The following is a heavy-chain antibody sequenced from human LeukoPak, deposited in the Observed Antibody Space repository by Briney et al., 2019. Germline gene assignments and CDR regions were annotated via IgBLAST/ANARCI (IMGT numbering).Heavy chain of an antibody. D-gene: IGHD3-22*01. J-gene: IGHJ4*02. Sequence: PSQTLSLTCTVSGGSISSGDYYWSWIRQPPGKGLEWIGYIYYSGGTYYNPSLKSRVTISVDTSKNQFSLKLSSVTAADTAVYYCASFYDSSGYYDYWGQGTLVTVSS. CDR2: IYYSGGT. CDR1: GGSISSGDYY. CDR3: ASFYDSSGYYDY. V-gene: IGHV4-30-4*01.